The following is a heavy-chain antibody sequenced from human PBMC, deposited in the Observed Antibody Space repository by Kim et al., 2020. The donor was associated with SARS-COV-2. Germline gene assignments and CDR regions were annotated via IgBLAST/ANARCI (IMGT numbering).Heavy chain of an antibody. V-gene: IGHV3-9*01. Sequence: GGSLRLSCAASGFTFDDYAMHWVRQAPGKGLEWVSGISWNSGSIGYADSVKGRFTISRDNAKNSLYLQMNSLRAEDTALYYCAKDSGSGRGYYYGMDVWGQGTTVTVSS. CDR2: ISWNSGSI. CDR1: GFTFDDYA. CDR3: AKDSGSGRGYYYGMDV. D-gene: IGHD3-10*01. J-gene: IGHJ6*02.